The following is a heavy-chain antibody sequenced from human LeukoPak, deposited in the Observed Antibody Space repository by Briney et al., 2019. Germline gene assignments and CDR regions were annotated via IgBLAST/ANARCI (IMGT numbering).Heavy chain of an antibody. J-gene: IGHJ3*02. D-gene: IGHD4-17*01. CDR1: GGSFNDYY. CDR2: INHGGST. CDR3: TREYGFMTTVFHAFDI. V-gene: IGHV4-34*01. Sequence: SETLSLTCAVYGGSFNDYYWSWIRQSPGRGLEWIAEINHGGSTNNNSSLKSRVTISVDTSKNQFSLKLSSVTAADTAIYYCTREYGFMTTVFHAFDIWGQGTMVTVSS.